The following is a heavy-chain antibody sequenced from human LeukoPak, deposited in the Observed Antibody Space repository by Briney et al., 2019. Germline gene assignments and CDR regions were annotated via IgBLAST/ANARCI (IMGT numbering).Heavy chain of an antibody. J-gene: IGHJ4*02. Sequence: SETLSLTCAVYGGSFSGYYWSWIRQPPGKGLEWIGEINHSGSTNYSPSLKSRVTISVDTSKNQFSLKLSSVTAADTAVYYCARGNVWGGYRFDYWGQGTLVTVSS. D-gene: IGHD3-16*02. CDR3: ARGNVWGGYRFDY. CDR1: GGSFSGYY. V-gene: IGHV4-34*01. CDR2: INHSGST.